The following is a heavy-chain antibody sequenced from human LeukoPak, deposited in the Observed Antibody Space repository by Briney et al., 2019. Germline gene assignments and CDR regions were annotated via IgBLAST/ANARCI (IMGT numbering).Heavy chain of an antibody. CDR3: ARRSEYPFDY. V-gene: IGHV4-59*01. CDR2: ISNGGST. Sequence: SETLSLTCTVSGGSISSDYWSWIRQPPGKGLEWIGYISNGGSTNYNPSLKSRVTMSLDTSKNQFSLKLSSVSAADTAVYYCARRSEYPFDYWGQGTLVTVSS. D-gene: IGHD2/OR15-2a*01. CDR1: GGSISSDY. J-gene: IGHJ4*02.